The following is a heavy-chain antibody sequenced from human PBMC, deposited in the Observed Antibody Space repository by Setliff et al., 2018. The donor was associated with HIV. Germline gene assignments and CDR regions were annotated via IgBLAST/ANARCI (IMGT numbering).Heavy chain of an antibody. CDR2: ISSSGTTI. CDR1: GFTFSSYA. CDR3: AKAYYNFWSTYDAFDI. J-gene: IGHJ3*02. D-gene: IGHD3-3*01. V-gene: IGHV3-48*04. Sequence: PGGSLRLSCAASGFTFSSYAMSWVRQAPGKGLEWVSYISSSGTTIYYADSVKGRFSISRDNAKNSLYLQMNSLRADDTALYYCAKAYYNFWSTYDAFDIWGQGTMVTVSS.